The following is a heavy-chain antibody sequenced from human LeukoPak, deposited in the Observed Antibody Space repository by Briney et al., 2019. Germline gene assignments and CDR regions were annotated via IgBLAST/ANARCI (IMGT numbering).Heavy chain of an antibody. Sequence: PSETLSLTCAVYGGSFSGYYWSWIRQPPGKGLEWIGEINHSGSTNYNPSLKSRVTISVDTSKNQFSLKLRSVTAADTAVYYCARGGYYDFWSGYCDWFDPWGQGTLVTVSS. J-gene: IGHJ5*02. CDR2: INHSGST. D-gene: IGHD3-3*01. CDR1: GGSFSGYY. V-gene: IGHV4-34*01. CDR3: ARGGYYDFWSGYCDWFDP.